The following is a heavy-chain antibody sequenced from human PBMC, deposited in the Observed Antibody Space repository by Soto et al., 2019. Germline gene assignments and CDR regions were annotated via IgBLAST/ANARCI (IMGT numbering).Heavy chain of an antibody. J-gene: IGHJ3*02. CDR1: GGTFSSYT. CDR2: IIPILGIA. V-gene: IGHV1-69*08. D-gene: IGHD2-2*01. CDR3: ARDPTDRYCSSISCQDAFDI. Sequence: QVQLVQSGAEVKKPGSSVKVSCKASGGTFSSYTISWVRQAPGQGLEWMGRIIPILGIANYAQKFQGRVTITADKSTSTAYMELSSLRSEDTAVYYCARDPTDRYCSSISCQDAFDIWGQGTMVTVSS.